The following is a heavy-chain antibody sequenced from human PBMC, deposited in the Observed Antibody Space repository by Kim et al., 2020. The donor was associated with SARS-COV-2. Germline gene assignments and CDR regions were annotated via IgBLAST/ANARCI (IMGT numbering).Heavy chain of an antibody. CDR2: ISYDGSNK. V-gene: IGHV3-30*04. CDR1: GFTFSSYA. Sequence: GGSLRLSCAASGFTFSSYAMHWVRQAPGKGLEWVAVISYDGSNKYYADSVKGRFTISRDNSKNTLYLQMNSLRAEDTAVYYCARGGGYGESYNWFDPWGQGTLVTVSS. CDR3: ARGGGYGESYNWFDP. J-gene: IGHJ5*02. D-gene: IGHD5-12*01.